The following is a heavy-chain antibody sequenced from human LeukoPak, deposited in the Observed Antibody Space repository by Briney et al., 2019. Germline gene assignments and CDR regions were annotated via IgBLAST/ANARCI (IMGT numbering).Heavy chain of an antibody. Sequence: SETLSLTCTVSGCSISSYYWSWVRQPPGKGLEWIGYIYYSGGTNYNPSLKSRVTVSVDTSKTPFSLKLSSVTAAATAVYYCARRPHMIGAFVHWGQGTLVTVSS. CDR3: ARRPHMIGAFVH. CDR2: IYYSGGT. D-gene: IGHD3-22*01. V-gene: IGHV4-59*01. J-gene: IGHJ5*02. CDR1: GCSISSYY.